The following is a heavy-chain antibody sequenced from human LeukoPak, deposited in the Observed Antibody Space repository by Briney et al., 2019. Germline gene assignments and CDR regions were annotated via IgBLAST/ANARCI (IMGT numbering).Heavy chain of an antibody. CDR1: GFTFSSYA. Sequence: GGSLRLSCAASGFTFSSYAMHWVRQAPGKGLEWVAVISYDGSNKYYADSVKGRFTISRDNSKNTLYLQMNSLRAEDTAVYYCARDIVRPRSSGYYQALDYWGQGTLATVSS. CDR3: ARDIVRPRSSGYYQALDY. J-gene: IGHJ4*02. V-gene: IGHV3-30*04. CDR2: ISYDGSNK. D-gene: IGHD3-22*01.